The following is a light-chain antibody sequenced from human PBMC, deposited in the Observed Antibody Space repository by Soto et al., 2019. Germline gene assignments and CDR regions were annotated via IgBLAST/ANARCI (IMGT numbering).Light chain of an antibody. CDR2: DVS. CDR1: SSDVGGYNY. Sequence: QSALTQPRSVSGSPGQSVTISCTGTSSDVGGYNYVSWYQQHPGKAPKLMIYDVSKRPSGVPDRFSGSKSGNTASLTTSGLQAEDEADYYCCSYAGSYTGIFGGGTKLTVL. V-gene: IGLV2-11*01. J-gene: IGLJ2*01. CDR3: CSYAGSYTGI.